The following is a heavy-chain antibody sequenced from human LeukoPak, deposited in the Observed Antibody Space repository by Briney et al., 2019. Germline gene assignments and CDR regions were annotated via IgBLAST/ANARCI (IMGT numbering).Heavy chain of an antibody. CDR2: ISGSGGST. Sequence: GGSLRLSCTASGFTFSSYAMSWVRQAPGKGLEWVSAISGSGGSTYYADSVKGRFTISRDNSKNTLYLQMNSLRAEDTAVYYCAKGGIQLWLPFQHWGQGTLVTVSS. CDR1: GFTFSSYA. D-gene: IGHD5-18*01. CDR3: AKGGIQLWLPFQH. J-gene: IGHJ1*01. V-gene: IGHV3-23*01.